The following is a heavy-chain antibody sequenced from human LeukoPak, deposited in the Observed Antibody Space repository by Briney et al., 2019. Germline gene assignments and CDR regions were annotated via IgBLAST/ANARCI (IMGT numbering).Heavy chain of an antibody. CDR2: INPNSGGT. CDR3: ETMVRGVSYDAFDI. J-gene: IGHJ3*02. V-gene: IGHV1-2*02. D-gene: IGHD3-10*01. CDR1: GYTFTVYY. Sequence: AASVKVSCTASGYTFTVYYMHWVRQAPGQGLEWMGWINPNSGGTNYAQKFQGRVTMTRDTSISTAYMELSRLRSDDTAVYYCETMVRGVSYDAFDIWGQGTMVTVSS.